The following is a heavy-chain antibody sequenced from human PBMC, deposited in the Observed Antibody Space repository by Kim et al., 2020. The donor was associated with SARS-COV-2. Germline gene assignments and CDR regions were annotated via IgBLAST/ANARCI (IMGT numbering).Heavy chain of an antibody. J-gene: IGHJ6*02. CDR2: ISYDGSNK. CDR1: GFTFSSYG. D-gene: IGHD3-10*01. CDR3: AKESGSGSYYAWTYYYYGMDV. Sequence: GGSLRLSCAASGFTFSSYGMHWVRQAPGKGLEWVAVISYDGSNKYYADSVKGRFTISRDNSKNTLYLQMNSLRAEDTAVSYCAKESGSGSYYAWTYYYYGMDVWGQGTTVTVSS. V-gene: IGHV3-30*18.